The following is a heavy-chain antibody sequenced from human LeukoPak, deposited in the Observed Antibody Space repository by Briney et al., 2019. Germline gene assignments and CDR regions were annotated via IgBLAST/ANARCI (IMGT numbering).Heavy chain of an antibody. V-gene: IGHV1-69*04. J-gene: IGHJ2*01. CDR1: GGTFSSYA. Sequence: SVKVSCKASGGTFSSYAISWVRQAPGQGLEWMGRIIPIFGIANYAQKFQGRVTVTADKSTSTAYMELSSLRSEDTAVYYCASRAVAGTRLYWYFDLWGRGTLVTVSS. CDR3: ASRAVAGTRLYWYFDL. D-gene: IGHD6-19*01. CDR2: IIPIFGIA.